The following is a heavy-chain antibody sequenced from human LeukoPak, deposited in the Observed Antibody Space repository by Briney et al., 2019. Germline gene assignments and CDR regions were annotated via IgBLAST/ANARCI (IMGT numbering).Heavy chain of an antibody. CDR3: AREGRIAARRSNYYYYYMDV. D-gene: IGHD6-6*01. V-gene: IGHV7-4-1*02. CDR1: GYTFTSYA. CDR2: INTNTGNP. Sequence: ASVKVSCKASGYTFTSYAMNWVRQAPGQGLEWMGLINTNTGNPTYAQGFTGRFVFSLDTSVSTAYLQISSLKAEDTAVYYCAREGRIAARRSNYYYYYMDVWGKGTTVTVSS. J-gene: IGHJ6*03.